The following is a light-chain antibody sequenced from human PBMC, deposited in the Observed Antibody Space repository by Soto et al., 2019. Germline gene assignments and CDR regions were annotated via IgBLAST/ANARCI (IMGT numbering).Light chain of an antibody. CDR1: SSDVGGYNY. V-gene: IGLV2-14*01. J-gene: IGLJ3*02. CDR2: DVN. CDR3: SAFTRSSTWL. Sequence: QSALTQPASVSGSPGQSITISCTGTSSDVGGYNYVSWYQQHPGKAPKLMIYDVNNRPSGVSNRFSGSKSGNTASLTISGLQAEDEDDYYCSAFTRSSTWLFGGGTKLTVL.